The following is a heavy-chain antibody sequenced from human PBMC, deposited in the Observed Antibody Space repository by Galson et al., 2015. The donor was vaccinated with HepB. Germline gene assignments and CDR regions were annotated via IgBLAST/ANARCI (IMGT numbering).Heavy chain of an antibody. V-gene: IGHV3-21*01. J-gene: IGHJ4*02. D-gene: IGHD2/OR15-2a*01. CDR2: ISSSSTYR. Sequence: SLRLSCAASGFTFDTYAMNWVRQAPGKGLEWVSSISSSSTYRYYADSVKGRFTISRDNAKNSVYLQMNSLRADDTAVYYCARASFYERRPPDYWGQGTLVTVPS. CDR3: ARASFYERRPPDY. CDR1: GFTFDTYA.